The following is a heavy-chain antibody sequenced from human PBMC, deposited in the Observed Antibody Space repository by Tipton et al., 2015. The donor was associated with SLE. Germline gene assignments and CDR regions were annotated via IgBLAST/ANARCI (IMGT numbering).Heavy chain of an antibody. CDR2: ISSSSSTI. CDR1: GFTFSSYS. Sequence: GSLRLSCAASGFTFSSYSMNWVRQAPGKGLEWVSYISSSSSTIYYADSVKGRFTISRDNAKNSLYLQMNSLRAEDTAVYYCARGVTLWFGEKDYGMDVWGQGTTVTVSS. V-gene: IGHV3-48*01. J-gene: IGHJ6*02. CDR3: ARGVTLWFGEKDYGMDV. D-gene: IGHD3-10*01.